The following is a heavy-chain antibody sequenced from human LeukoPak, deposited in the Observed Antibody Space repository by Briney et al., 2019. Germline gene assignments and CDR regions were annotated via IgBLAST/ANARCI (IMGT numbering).Heavy chain of an antibody. Sequence: PGGSLRLSCAASGFVFSNYWMSWVRQAPGKGLEWVANIKPDGIEKYYVDSLKGRFTISRDNAKNSLYLQMNSLRVEDTAVYYCARGGNSSWDYWGQGALVTVSS. V-gene: IGHV3-7*01. CDR2: IKPDGIEK. CDR3: ARGGNSSWDY. D-gene: IGHD6-6*01. J-gene: IGHJ4*02. CDR1: GFVFSNYW.